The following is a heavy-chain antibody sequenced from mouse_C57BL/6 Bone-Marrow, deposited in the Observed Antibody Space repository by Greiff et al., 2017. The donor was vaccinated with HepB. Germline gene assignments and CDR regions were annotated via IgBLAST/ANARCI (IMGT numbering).Heavy chain of an antibody. CDR1: GYTFTSYW. CDR3: SRFMIRRDYSMDY. CDR2: IYPGSGST. J-gene: IGHJ4*01. Sequence: QVQLQQSGAELVKPGASVKMSCKASGYTFTSYWINWVKQRPGKGLEWIGDIYPGSGSTNYNEKFKSKATLTVDTSSSTAYMQLGSLTSEYSAVYYCSRFMIRRDYSMDYWGQGTSVTVSS. D-gene: IGHD2-4*01. V-gene: IGHV1-55*01.